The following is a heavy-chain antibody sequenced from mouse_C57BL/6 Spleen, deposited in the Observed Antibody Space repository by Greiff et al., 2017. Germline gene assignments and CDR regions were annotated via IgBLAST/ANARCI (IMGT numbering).Heavy chain of an antibody. V-gene: IGHV1-76*01. J-gene: IGHJ2*01. CDR3: ARGPTYYGGFDY. CDR1: GYTFTDYY. Sequence: QVQLKESGAELVRPGASVKLSCKASGYTFTDYYINWVKQRPGQGLEWIARIYPGSGNTYYNEKFKGKATLTAEKSSSTAYMQLSSLTSEDSAVYFCARGPTYYGGFDYWGQGTTLTVSS. CDR2: IYPGSGNT. D-gene: IGHD1-1*02.